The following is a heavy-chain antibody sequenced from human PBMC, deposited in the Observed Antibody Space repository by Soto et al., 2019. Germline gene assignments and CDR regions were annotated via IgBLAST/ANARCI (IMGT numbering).Heavy chain of an antibody. CDR1: GGSFGISAYY. V-gene: IGHV4-39*01. CDR3: SRRATEGFDP. J-gene: IGHJ5*02. CDR2: INSSGST. Sequence: LSLTCTFSGGSFGISAYYWVWIRRAPGKGLEWIGSINSSGSTFSNPSLKSRLTLSVDTSKNQFSLKLTSVTAADTALYYCSRRATEGFDPWGQGTLVTVSS.